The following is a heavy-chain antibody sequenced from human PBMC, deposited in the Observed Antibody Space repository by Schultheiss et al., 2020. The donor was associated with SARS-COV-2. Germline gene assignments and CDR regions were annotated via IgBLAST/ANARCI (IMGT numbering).Heavy chain of an antibody. Sequence: GESLKISCAASGFTFRTYDMHWVRQAPGKGLEWVAVISYDGSNKYYADSVKGRFTISRDNSKNTLYLQMNSLRAEDTAVYYCAREGYYYDSSGYARFDYWGQGTLVTVSS. CDR1: GFTFRTYD. CDR2: ISYDGSNK. CDR3: AREGYYYDSSGYARFDY. J-gene: IGHJ4*02. V-gene: IGHV3-30*03. D-gene: IGHD3-22*01.